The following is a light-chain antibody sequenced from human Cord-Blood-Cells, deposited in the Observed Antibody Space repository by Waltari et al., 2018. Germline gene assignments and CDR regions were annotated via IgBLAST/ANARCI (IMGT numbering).Light chain of an antibody. Sequence: EIVLTPSPATPSLSPGKLSPLTCRASQSVSSNLAWYQQKPGQAPRLLIYGASTRATGIPARFSGSGSGTEFTLTISSLQSEDFAVYYCQQYNNWPPYTFGQGTKLEIK. V-gene: IGKV3-15*01. CDR3: QQYNNWPPYT. J-gene: IGKJ2*01. CDR1: QSVSSN. CDR2: GAS.